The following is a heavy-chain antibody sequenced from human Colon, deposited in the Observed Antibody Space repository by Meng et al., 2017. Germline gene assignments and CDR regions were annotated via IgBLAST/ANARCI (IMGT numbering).Heavy chain of an antibody. D-gene: IGHD3-22*01. CDR1: GGSISSGDYY. Sequence: VGLQESGPGLVKPSQTLSLTCTVSGGSISSGDYYWSWIRQPPGKGLEWIGYIYYSGSTYYNPSLKSRVTISVDTSKNQFSLKLSSVTAADTAVYYCARGYYDSSGYGYWYFDLWGRGTLVTVSS. V-gene: IGHV4-30-4*01. CDR3: ARGYYDSSGYGYWYFDL. CDR2: IYYSGST. J-gene: IGHJ2*01.